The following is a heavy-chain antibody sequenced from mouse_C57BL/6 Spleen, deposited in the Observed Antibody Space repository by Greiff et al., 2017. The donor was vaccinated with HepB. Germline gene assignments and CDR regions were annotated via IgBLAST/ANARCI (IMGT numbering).Heavy chain of an antibody. CDR2: ISYDGSN. CDR3: ARVDYGKGWYFDV. V-gene: IGHV3-6*01. Sequence: EVKLVESGPGLVKPSQSLSLTCSVTGYSITSGYYWNWIRQFPGNKLEWMGYISYDGSNNYNPSLKNRISITRDTSKNQFFLKLNSVTTEDTATYYCARVDYGKGWYFDVWGTGTTVTVSS. CDR1: GYSITSGYY. D-gene: IGHD2-1*01. J-gene: IGHJ1*03.